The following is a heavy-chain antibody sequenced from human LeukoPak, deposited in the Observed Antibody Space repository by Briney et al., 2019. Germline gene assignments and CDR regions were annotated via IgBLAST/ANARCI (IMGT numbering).Heavy chain of an antibody. Sequence: ASVKVSCKASGYTFTSYGLSWVRQAPGQGLEWMGWISGYNGNANYAQKFQGRVTMTTDTSTSTAYTELRSLRSDDTAVYYCARDGHRRYYYESSDYRFDYWGRGTLVTVSS. J-gene: IGHJ4*02. CDR2: ISGYNGNA. CDR1: GYTFTSYG. D-gene: IGHD3-22*01. V-gene: IGHV1-18*01. CDR3: ARDGHRRYYYESSDYRFDY.